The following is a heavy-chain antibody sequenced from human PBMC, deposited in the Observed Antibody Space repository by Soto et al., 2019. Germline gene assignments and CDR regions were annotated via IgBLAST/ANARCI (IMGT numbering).Heavy chain of an antibody. Sequence: SVKVSCKASGGTFSSYAISWVRQAPGQGLEWMGGIIPTFGTANYAQKFQGRVTITADKSTSTAYMELSSLRSEDTAVYYCASPLNLCSSSWYSGDAFDIWGQGTMVTVSS. CDR2: IIPTFGTA. V-gene: IGHV1-69*06. CDR3: ASPLNLCSSSWYSGDAFDI. D-gene: IGHD6-13*01. J-gene: IGHJ3*02. CDR1: GGTFSSYA.